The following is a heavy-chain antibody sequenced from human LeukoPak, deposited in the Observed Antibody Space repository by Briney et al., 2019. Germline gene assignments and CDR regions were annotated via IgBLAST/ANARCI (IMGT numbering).Heavy chain of an antibody. CDR3: AKFGFCSSTSCPAPY. Sequence: GGSLRLSCAASGFTFSSYAMHWVRQAPGKGLEWVAVISYDGSNKYYADSVKGRFTISRDNSKNTLYLQMNSLRAEDTAVYYCAKFGFCSSTSCPAPYWGQGTLVTVSS. V-gene: IGHV3-30*04. D-gene: IGHD2-2*01. CDR2: ISYDGSNK. CDR1: GFTFSSYA. J-gene: IGHJ4*02.